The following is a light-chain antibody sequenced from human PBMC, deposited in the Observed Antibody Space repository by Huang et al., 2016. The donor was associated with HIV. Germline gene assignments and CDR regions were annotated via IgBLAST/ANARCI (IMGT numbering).Light chain of an antibody. J-gene: IGKJ1*01. Sequence: DIVMTQSPDSLAVPLGERATISCVSSQSLLYSANKKHVHMNCLAWYQKKPGQSPKQLIFWASSRVSGVPDRFSSSGSGTDVTITISGLQAEDVAVYYGQQHYSTPWTFGQGTKVEIK. CDR2: WAS. CDR1: QSLLYSANKKHVHMNC. V-gene: IGKV4-1*01. CDR3: QQHYSTPWT.